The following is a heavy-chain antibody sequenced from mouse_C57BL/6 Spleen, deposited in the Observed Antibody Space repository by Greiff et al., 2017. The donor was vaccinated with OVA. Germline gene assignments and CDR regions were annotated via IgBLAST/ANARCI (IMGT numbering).Heavy chain of an antibody. CDR3: ARSVENYFDY. CDR2: IYPSDSET. V-gene: IGHV1-61*01. J-gene: IGHJ2*01. CDR1: GYTFTSYW. Sequence: QVQLQQPGAELVRPGSSVKLSCKASGYTFTSYWMDWVKQRPGQGLEWIGNIYPSDSETHYNQKFKDKATLTVDKSSSTAYMQLSSLTSEDSAVYYCARSVENYFDYWGQGTTLTVSS. D-gene: IGHD1-1*01.